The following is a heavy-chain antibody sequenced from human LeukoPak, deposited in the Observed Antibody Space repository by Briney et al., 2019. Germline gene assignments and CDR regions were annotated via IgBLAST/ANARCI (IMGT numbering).Heavy chain of an antibody. J-gene: IGHJ6*02. CDR3: ARGFPDYYYYGMDV. V-gene: IGHV3-74*01. CDR2: INSDGSST. CDR1: GFTFSSYW. Sequence: PGGSLRLSYAASGFTFSSYWMHWVRQAPGKGLVWVSRINSDGSSTSYADSVKGRFTISRDNAKNTLYLQMNSLRAEDTAVYYCARGFPDYYYYGMDVWGQGTTVTVSS.